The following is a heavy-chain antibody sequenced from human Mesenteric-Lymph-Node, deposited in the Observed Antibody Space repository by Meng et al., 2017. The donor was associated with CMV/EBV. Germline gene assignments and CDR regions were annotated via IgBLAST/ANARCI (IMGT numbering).Heavy chain of an antibody. J-gene: IGHJ6*02. CDR2: ITCSGSNT. CDR1: KFIVSTCA. V-gene: IGHV3-23*01. Sequence: ETLSLTCAASKFIVSTCAMSWVRQPPGKGLEWVSSITCSGSNTYYADSVKGRFTISRDNSKNTLDLQMNSLRAEDTAVYYCAREGLGYYGMDVWGQGTTVTVSS. D-gene: IGHD3-16*01. CDR3: AREGLGYYGMDV.